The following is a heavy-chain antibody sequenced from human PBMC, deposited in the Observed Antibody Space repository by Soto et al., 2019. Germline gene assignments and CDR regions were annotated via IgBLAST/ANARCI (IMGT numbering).Heavy chain of an antibody. CDR3: ARDHCSSTSCQPDPSDWFDP. CDR1: GGTFSSYA. V-gene: IGHV1-69*01. Sequence: QVQLVQSGAEVKKPGSSVKVSCKASGGTFSSYAISWVRQAPGQGLEWMGGIIAIFGTANYAQRFQGRVTITADESTSTAYMELSSLRSEDTAVYYCARDHCSSTSCQPDPSDWFDPWGQGTLVTVSS. J-gene: IGHJ5*02. CDR2: IIAIFGTA. D-gene: IGHD2-2*01.